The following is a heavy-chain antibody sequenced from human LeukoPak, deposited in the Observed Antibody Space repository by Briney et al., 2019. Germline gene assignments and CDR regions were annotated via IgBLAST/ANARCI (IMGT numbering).Heavy chain of an antibody. CDR1: GESSFSSYY. CDR3: SRQVVGNDY. V-gene: IGHV4-34*01. D-gene: IGHD3-22*01. CDR2: INHSGYT. Sequence: ASETLSLTCAVYGESSFSSYYWSWIRQTPGGALEWIGEINHSGYTNYNPSLKSRVTLSIDTSKNQFSLRLNSVIAADTAVYYCSRQVVGNDYWGQGTLVTVSS. J-gene: IGHJ4*02.